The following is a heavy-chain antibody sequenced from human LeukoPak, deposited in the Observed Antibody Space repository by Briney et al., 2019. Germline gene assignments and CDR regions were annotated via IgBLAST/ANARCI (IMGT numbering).Heavy chain of an antibody. D-gene: IGHD1-26*01. V-gene: IGHV3-7*03. CDR3: ARGGRRFDY. CDR2: IKQDGSEK. Sequence: GGSLRLSCAASGFTFSNYWMTWVRQAPGKGLEWVANIKQDGSEKYYVDSVKGRFTISRDNAKNSLYLRMNSLRAEDTAVYYCARGGRRFDYWGQGTLVTVSS. CDR1: GFTFSNYW. J-gene: IGHJ4*02.